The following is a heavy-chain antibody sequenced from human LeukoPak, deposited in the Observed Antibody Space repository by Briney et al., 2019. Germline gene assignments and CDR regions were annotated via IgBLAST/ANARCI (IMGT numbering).Heavy chain of an antibody. CDR3: AKDVRNSFAAYGMDV. J-gene: IGHJ6*02. D-gene: IGHD2-21*01. CDR2: ISGSGGST. CDR1: GFTFSSYA. Sequence: GGSLRLSCAASGFTFSSYAMSWVRQAPGKGLEWVSAISGSGGSTYYADSVKGRFTISRDNSKNTLYLQMNSLRAEDTAVYYCAKDVRNSFAAYGMDVWGQGTTVTVSS. V-gene: IGHV3-23*01.